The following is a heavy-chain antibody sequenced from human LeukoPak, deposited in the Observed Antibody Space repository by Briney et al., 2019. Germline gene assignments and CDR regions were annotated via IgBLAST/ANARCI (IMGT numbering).Heavy chain of an antibody. J-gene: IGHJ4*02. Sequence: GGSLRLSCAASGFTFSSYWMSWVRQAPGKGLEWVANIKQDGSEKYYVDSVKGRFTISRDNAKNSLYLQMNSLRAEDTAVYYCARVYYGSGSYPFDYRGQGTLVTVSS. CDR3: ARVYYGSGSYPFDY. CDR2: IKQDGSEK. D-gene: IGHD3-10*01. CDR1: GFTFSSYW. V-gene: IGHV3-7*01.